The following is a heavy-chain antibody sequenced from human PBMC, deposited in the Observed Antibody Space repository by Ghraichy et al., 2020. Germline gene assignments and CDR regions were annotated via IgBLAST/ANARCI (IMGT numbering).Heavy chain of an antibody. CDR3: ARLTYYYDSSGY. J-gene: IGHJ4*02. V-gene: IGHV1-69*06. CDR2: IIPIFGTA. Sequence: SVKVSCKASGGTFSSYAISWVRQAPGQGLEWMGGIIPIFGTANYAQKFQGRVTITADKSTSTAYMELSSLRSEDTAVYYVARLTYYYDSSGYWGQGTLVTVSS. D-gene: IGHD3-22*01. CDR1: GGTFSSYA.